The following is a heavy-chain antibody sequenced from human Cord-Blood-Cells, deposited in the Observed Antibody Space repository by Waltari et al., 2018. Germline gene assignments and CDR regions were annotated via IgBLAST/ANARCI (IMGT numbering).Heavy chain of an antibody. CDR1: GGSFSGYY. CDR2: INHSGRT. J-gene: IGHJ4*02. D-gene: IGHD7-27*01. CDR3: AREVWGSIDY. V-gene: IGHV4-34*01. Sequence: QVQLQQWGAGLLKPSETLSLTCAVYGGSFSGYYWSWIRQPPGKGLEWIGEINHSGRTNYNPSLKSRVTISVDTSKNQFSLKLSSVTAADTAVYYCAREVWGSIDYWGQGTLVTVSS.